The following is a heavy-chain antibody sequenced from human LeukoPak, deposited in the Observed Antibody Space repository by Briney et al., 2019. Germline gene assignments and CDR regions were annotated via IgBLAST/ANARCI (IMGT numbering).Heavy chain of an antibody. J-gene: IGHJ6*03. V-gene: IGHV4-59*01. CDR3: ARGRDSSGWYSGNYYYYMDV. D-gene: IGHD6-19*01. CDR1: GGSISSYY. Sequence: SETLSLTCTVSGGSISSYYWSWIRQPPGKGLEWIGYIYYSGSTNYNPSLKSRVTISVDTSKNQFSLKLSSVTAADTAVYYCARGRDSSGWYSGNYYYYMDVWGKGTTVTISS. CDR2: IYYSGST.